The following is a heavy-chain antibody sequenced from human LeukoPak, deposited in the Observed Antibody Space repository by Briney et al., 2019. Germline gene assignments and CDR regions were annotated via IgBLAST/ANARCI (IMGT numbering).Heavy chain of an antibody. V-gene: IGHV3-30-3*01. J-gene: IGHJ4*02. Sequence: GGSLRLSCAASGFTFSSYAMHWVRQAPGKGLEWVAVISYDGSNKYYADSVKGRFTISRDNSKNTLYLQMNSLRAEDTAVYYCARTRQWLVLVGRYYFDYWGQGTLVTVSS. CDR1: GFTFSSYA. CDR3: ARTRQWLVLVGRYYFDY. D-gene: IGHD6-19*01. CDR2: ISYDGSNK.